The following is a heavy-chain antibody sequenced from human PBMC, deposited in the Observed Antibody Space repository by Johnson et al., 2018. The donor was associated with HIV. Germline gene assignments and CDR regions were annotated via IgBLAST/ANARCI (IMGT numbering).Heavy chain of an antibody. CDR1: DFTFSGSP. CDR2: IRSKGNGYAT. D-gene: IGHD2-15*01. Sequence: VQLVESGGGLVQPGGSLKLACTASDFTFSGSPLHWVRQASGKGLEWIGHIRSKGNGYATSYGASVKGRFTISRDDLQNTAYLQMNSLKTEDTAVYYCSKVVGYCSGGGCYTPGDTWGQGTMVTVSS. J-gene: IGHJ3*02. CDR3: SKVVGYCSGGGCYTPGDT. V-gene: IGHV3-73*01.